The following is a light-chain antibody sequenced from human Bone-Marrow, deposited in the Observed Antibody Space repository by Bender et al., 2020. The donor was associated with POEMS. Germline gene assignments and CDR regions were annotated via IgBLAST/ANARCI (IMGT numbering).Light chain of an antibody. Sequence: QLVLTQSPSASASLGASVKLTCTLSSGHSSYAIAWHQQQPEEGPRYLMRLNSDGSHNKGDGVPDRFSGSKSGTSASLAITGLQAEDEGDYYCQSYDNSLGGWVFGGGTKLTVL. V-gene: IGLV4-69*01. J-gene: IGLJ3*02. CDR1: SGHSSYA. CDR2: LNSDGSH. CDR3: QSYDNSLGGWV.